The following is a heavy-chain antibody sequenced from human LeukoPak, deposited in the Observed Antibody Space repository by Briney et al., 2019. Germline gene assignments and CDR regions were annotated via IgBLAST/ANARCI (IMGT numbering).Heavy chain of an antibody. V-gene: IGHV3-23*01. CDR2: ISGSGGST. CDR1: GFTFSSYA. J-gene: IGHJ4*02. Sequence: GGSLRLSCAASGFTFSSYAMSWVRQAPGKGLEWVSAISGSGGSTHYADSVKGRFTISRDNSKNTLYLQMNSLRAEDTAVYYCAKVWTFDDFWSGYLDYWGQGTLVTVSS. D-gene: IGHD3-3*01. CDR3: AKVWTFDDFWSGYLDY.